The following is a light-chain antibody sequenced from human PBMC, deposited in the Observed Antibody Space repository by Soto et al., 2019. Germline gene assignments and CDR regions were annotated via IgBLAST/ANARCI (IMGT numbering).Light chain of an antibody. CDR3: MQTIQPLLT. CDR1: QSLLHTDGKTY. J-gene: IGKJ4*01. V-gene: IGKV2D-29*01. Sequence: DVVMPQTPLSLSVTPGQPASISCKSSQSLLHTDGKTYLYWYLQKPGHPPQLLIYEVFNRFSGVPDRFSGSGSGTDFTLKISRVEAEDVATYYCMQTIQPLLTFGGETKVEI. CDR2: EVF.